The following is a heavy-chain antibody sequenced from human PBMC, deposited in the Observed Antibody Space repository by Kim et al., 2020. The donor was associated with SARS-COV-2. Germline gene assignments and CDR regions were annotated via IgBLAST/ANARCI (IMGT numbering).Heavy chain of an antibody. J-gene: IGHJ5*02. CDR1: GYTFTSYA. V-gene: IGHV7-4-1*02. CDR2: INTNTGNP. CDR3: ARDGLYYDFWSGRPAFDP. D-gene: IGHD3-3*01. Sequence: ASVKVSCKASGYTFTSYAMNWVRQAPGQGLEWMGWINTNTGNPTYAQGFTGRVVFSLDTSVSTAYLQISSLKAEDTAVYYCARDGLYYDFWSGRPAFDPWGQGTLVTVSS.